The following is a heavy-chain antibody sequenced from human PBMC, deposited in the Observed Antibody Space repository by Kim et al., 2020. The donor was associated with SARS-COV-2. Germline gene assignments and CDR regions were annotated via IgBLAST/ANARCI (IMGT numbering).Heavy chain of an antibody. D-gene: IGHD3-10*01. CDR2: IYHSGTT. CDR3: ARATHFGSGGSSLGP. V-gene: IGHV4-59*03. CDR1: GGSMNNFY. J-gene: IGHJ5*02. Sequence: SETLSLTCTVSGGSMNNFYWNWIRQIPGKGLEWIGYIYHSGTTNYNPYLKSRDSTSMDTAKKQFTLNLLSVTAADTAIYYCARATHFGSGGSSLGPWGQGSLVSVSS.